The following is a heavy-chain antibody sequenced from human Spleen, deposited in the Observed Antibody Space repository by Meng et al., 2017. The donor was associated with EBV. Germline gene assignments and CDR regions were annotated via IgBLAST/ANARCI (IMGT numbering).Heavy chain of an antibody. CDR2: MHYSGST. D-gene: IGHD3-3*01. CDR3: ARVWSADDMPHFDY. CDR1: GASIGSGSDY. V-gene: IGHV4-39*07. J-gene: IGHJ4*02. Sequence: LLRPESCPGLGNPPENLSLTFTVAGASIGSGSDYCGWLPRSPGKGLECIGCMHYSGSTYYNPSCKSRVTIAADTSKNQFSLQLGYVTAADTAVYYCARVWSADDMPHFDYWGQGTLVTVSS.